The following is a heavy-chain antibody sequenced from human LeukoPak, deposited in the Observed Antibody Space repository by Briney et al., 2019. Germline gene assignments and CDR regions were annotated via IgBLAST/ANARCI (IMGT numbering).Heavy chain of an antibody. CDR1: GFTFSSYA. Sequence: PGGSLRLSCAASGFTFSSYAMSWVRQAPGKGLEWVSYISGSSSTTYYADSVKGRFTISRDNAKNSLYLQMNSPRAADTAVYYCARFRRGYYMDVWGKGTTVTVSS. V-gene: IGHV3-48*01. CDR2: ISGSSSTT. J-gene: IGHJ6*03. CDR3: ARFRRGYYMDV.